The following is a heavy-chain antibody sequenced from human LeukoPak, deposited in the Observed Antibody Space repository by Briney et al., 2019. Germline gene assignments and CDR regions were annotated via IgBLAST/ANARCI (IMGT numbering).Heavy chain of an antibody. J-gene: IGHJ4*02. CDR2: VYYSGST. CDR1: GGSLSGFY. CDR3: ARSRLVVPALFDY. Sequence: KPSETLSLTCTVSGGSLSGFYWSWIRQPPGKGLEWIGYVYYSGSTTYNPSLKSRVTIAVDTSKNQFSLRLGSVTAADTAVYYCARSRLVVPALFDYWGQGTLVTVSS. V-gene: IGHV4-59*01. D-gene: IGHD2-2*01.